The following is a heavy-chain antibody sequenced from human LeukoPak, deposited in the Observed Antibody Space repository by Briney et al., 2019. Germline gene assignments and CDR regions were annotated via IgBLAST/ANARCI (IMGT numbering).Heavy chain of an antibody. V-gene: IGHV4-38-2*02. D-gene: IGHD7-27*01. CDR3: ARDSTGDLQVAYFDL. Sequence: SETLSLTCSVSGGSISSYYWGWIRQPPGKGLEWIGSIYHSGSTYYNPSLKSRVTISVDTSKNQFSLKLSSVTAADTAVYYCARDSTGDLQVAYFDLWGRGTLVTVSS. J-gene: IGHJ2*01. CDR2: IYHSGST. CDR1: GGSISSYY.